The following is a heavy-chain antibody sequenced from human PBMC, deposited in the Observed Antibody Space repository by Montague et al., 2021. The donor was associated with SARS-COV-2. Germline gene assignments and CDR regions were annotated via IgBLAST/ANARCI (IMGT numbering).Heavy chain of an antibody. CDR1: GVSISSGSYY. J-gene: IGHJ4*02. V-gene: IGHV4-61*01. CDR3: VRDKYYFDDSGSK. D-gene: IGHD3-22*01. Sequence: SETLSLTCSVSGVSISSGSYYWSWVRQPPGKGLEWIGYVYHTGSTNYNPSLKSRVTLSIDTSKNQFSLNLTSVTAADTAVYYCVRDKYYFDDSGSKWGQGTMVAIVSS. CDR2: VYHTGST.